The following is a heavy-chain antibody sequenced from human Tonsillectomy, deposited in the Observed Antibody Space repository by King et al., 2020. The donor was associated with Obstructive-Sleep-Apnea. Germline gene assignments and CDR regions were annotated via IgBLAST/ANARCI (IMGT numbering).Heavy chain of an antibody. Sequence: VQLVESGGGLVQPGGSLRLSCAASGFTFSSYSMNWVRQAPGKGLEWVSFIISSSYMIYYADSVKGRFTISRDNAKNSLYLQMNSLRAEDTAVYYCARSMITFGGVIEYWGQGTLVTVSS. CDR3: ARSMITFGGVIEY. CDR1: GFTFSSYS. V-gene: IGHV3-48*04. D-gene: IGHD3-16*01. CDR2: IISSSYMI. J-gene: IGHJ4*02.